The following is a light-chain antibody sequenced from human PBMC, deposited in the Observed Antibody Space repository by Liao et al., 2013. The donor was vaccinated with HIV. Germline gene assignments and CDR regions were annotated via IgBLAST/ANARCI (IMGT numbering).Light chain of an antibody. J-gene: IGLJ2*01. CDR3: QLWDTSSDHVV. CDR1: NIGSKS. CDR2: YDT. Sequence: SYELTQPPSVSVAPGKTASITCGGSNIGSKSVHWYQQKPGQAPVLVIYYDTERPSGVPERMSGSKSGNTATLTISRVDAGDEADYFCQLWDTSSDHVVFGGGTEADRP. V-gene: IGLV3-21*04.